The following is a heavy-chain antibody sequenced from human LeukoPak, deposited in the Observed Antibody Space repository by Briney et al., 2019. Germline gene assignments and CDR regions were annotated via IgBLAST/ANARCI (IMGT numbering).Heavy chain of an antibody. J-gene: IGHJ4*02. Sequence: PSETLSLTCTVSGGSISTYYWNWIRQPPGKGLEWIGYIYYSGTTNYNPSLKSRVTISLDTSKNQFSLKLSSVTAADTAIYCARGLGRRWLQGFDYWGQGTLVTVSS. D-gene: IGHD5-24*01. V-gene: IGHV4-59*01. CDR2: IYYSGTT. CDR3: ARGLGRRWLQGFDY. CDR1: GGSISTYY.